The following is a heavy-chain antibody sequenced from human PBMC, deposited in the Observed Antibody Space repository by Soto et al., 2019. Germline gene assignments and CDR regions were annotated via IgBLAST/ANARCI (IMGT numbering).Heavy chain of an antibody. D-gene: IGHD6-19*01. V-gene: IGHV3-30*18. CDR2: ISYDGSNK. J-gene: IGHJ4*02. Sequence: QVQLVESGGGVVQPGRSLRLSCAPSGFTFSSYGMHWVRQAPGKGLEWVAVISYDGSNKYYADSVKGRFTISRDNSKNTLYLQMNSLRAEDTAVYYCAKLLIAVAGHWGQGTLVTVSS. CDR1: GFTFSSYG. CDR3: AKLLIAVAGH.